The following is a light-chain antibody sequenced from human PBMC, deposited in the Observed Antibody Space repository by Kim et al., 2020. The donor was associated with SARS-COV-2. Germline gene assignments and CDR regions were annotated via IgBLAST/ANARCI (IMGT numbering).Light chain of an antibody. Sequence: GEGATLSCRASESIGISLGWYQHKLGQAPRLLIYDAAIRDAGIQDRFSGGGSGTDFTHTISRLEPEDFAIYYCQQRNNWPPAVTVGGGTKLEI. CDR1: ESIGIS. CDR2: DAA. V-gene: IGKV3-11*01. J-gene: IGKJ4*01. CDR3: QQRNNWPPAVT.